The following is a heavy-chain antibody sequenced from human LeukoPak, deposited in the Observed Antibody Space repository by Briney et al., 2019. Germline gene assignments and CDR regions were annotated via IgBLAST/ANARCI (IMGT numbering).Heavy chain of an antibody. Sequence: PGGSLRLSCAAPGFTFSSYEMNWVRQAPGKGLEWVSAISGSGGSTHYADSVRGRFTISRDNSKNTLYLQMDSLRAEDTAVYYCATPPTVTRNYWGQGTLVTVSS. V-gene: IGHV3-23*01. CDR1: GFTFSSYE. CDR3: ATPPTVTRNY. CDR2: ISGSGGST. D-gene: IGHD4-17*01. J-gene: IGHJ4*02.